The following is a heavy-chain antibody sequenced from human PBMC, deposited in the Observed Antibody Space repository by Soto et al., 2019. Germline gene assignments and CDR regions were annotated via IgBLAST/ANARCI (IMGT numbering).Heavy chain of an antibody. CDR3: ARLIGNSGLDS. V-gene: IGHV6-1*01. CDR2: AYYRSKWDY. D-gene: IGHD2-8*01. Sequence: PSQTLSLTCAISGDSVSTNSATWDWIRQSPSRGLEWLGRAYYRSKWDYDYAASVKGRININPDTSNNQVSLHLDSVTPGDTAVDYCARLIGNSGLDSWGQGTLVTVS. CDR1: GDSVSTNSAT. J-gene: IGHJ5*01.